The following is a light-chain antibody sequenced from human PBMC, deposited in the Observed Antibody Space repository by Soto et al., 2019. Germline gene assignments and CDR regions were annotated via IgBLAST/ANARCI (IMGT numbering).Light chain of an antibody. CDR1: QSIDYW. Sequence: DIQMTQSPSTLSASDGGRVTITCRASQSIDYWLAWYQQKPGKAPKLLIYKASTLESGVPSRFSGSGSGTEFTLTISSLQPDDFATYYCQQYSSYSSGTFGQGTKVEIK. CDR3: QQYSSYSSGT. J-gene: IGKJ1*01. V-gene: IGKV1-5*03. CDR2: KAS.